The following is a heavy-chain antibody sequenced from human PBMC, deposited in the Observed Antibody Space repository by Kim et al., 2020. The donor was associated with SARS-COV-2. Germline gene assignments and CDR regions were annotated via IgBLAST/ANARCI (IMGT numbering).Heavy chain of an antibody. CDR2: ISGSGGST. CDR3: AKDLTYGSGSSYYGMDV. J-gene: IGHJ6*02. D-gene: IGHD3-10*01. Sequence: GGSLRLSCAASGFTFSSYAMSWVRQAPGKGLEWVSAISGSGGSTYYEDSVKGRFTISRDNSKNTLYQQMNSLRAEDTAVYYCAKDLTYGSGSSYYGMDVCGQATTVTVSS. CDR1: GFTFSSYA. V-gene: IGHV3-23*01.